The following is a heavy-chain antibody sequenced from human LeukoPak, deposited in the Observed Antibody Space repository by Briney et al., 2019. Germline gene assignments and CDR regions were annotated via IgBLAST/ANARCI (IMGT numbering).Heavy chain of an antibody. CDR3: ARDRSRYSYGWDYFDY. CDR1: GYTFTSYG. Sequence: ASVKVSCKASGYTFTSYGISWVRQAPGQGLEWMGWISAYNGNTNYAQKLQGRVTMTTDTSTSTAYMELRSLRSDDTAVYYCARDRSRYSYGWDYFDYWGQGTLATVSS. CDR2: ISAYNGNT. J-gene: IGHJ4*02. V-gene: IGHV1-18*01. D-gene: IGHD5-18*01.